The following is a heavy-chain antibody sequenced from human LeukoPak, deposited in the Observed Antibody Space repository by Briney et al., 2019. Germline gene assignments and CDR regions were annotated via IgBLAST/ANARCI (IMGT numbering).Heavy chain of an antibody. CDR2: ITAGNGNT. Sequence: ASEKVSCKASGYTFTNYALHWVRQAPRQRPEWMGWITAGNGNTKYSQNFQGRVTITRDTSASTAYMELSSLRSEDTAVYYCASLLGVRGVIRYYFDYWGQGTLVTVSS. CDR3: ASLLGVRGVIRYYFDY. D-gene: IGHD3-10*01. CDR1: GYTFTNYA. V-gene: IGHV1-3*01. J-gene: IGHJ4*02.